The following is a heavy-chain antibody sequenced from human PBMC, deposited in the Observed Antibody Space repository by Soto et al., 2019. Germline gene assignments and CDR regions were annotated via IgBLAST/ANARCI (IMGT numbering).Heavy chain of an antibody. V-gene: IGHV3-21*01. J-gene: IGHJ3*02. CDR1: GFTFSSYS. CDR2: ISSSSSYI. D-gene: IGHD6-13*01. Sequence: EVQLVESGGGLVKPGGSLRLSCAASGFTFSSYSMNWVRQAPGKGLEWVSSISSSSSYIYYADSVKGRFTISRDNAKNSLYLQMNSLRAEDTAVYYCARVSKQQLYRVDAFDIWGQGTMVTVSS. CDR3: ARVSKQQLYRVDAFDI.